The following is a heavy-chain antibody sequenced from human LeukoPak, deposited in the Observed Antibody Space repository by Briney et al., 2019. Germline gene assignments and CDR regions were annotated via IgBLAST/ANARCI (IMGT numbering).Heavy chain of an antibody. CDR3: ARALGDYDIYSRYGEPRDFDY. J-gene: IGHJ4*01. CDR2: ISAYNGNT. Sequence: VASVKVSCKASGYTFTSYGISWVRQAPGQGLEWMGWISAYNGNTNYAQKLQGRVTMTTDTSTSTAYTELRSLRSDDTAVYYCARALGDYDIYSRYGEPRDFDYWGQGTLVTVSS. CDR1: GYTFTSYG. V-gene: IGHV1-18*01. D-gene: IGHD3-9*01.